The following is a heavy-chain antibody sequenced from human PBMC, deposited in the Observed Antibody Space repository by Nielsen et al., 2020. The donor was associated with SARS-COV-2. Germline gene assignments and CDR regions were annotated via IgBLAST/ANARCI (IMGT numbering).Heavy chain of an antibody. CDR1: GFTFSSYS. Sequence: GESLKIFCAASGFTFSSYSMNWVRQAPGKGLEWVSYISSSSSTIYYADSVKGRFTISRDNAKNSLYLQMNSLRAEDTAVYYCARAQEGYCSGGSCYVLDYWGQGTLVTVSS. CDR2: ISSSSSTI. J-gene: IGHJ4*02. CDR3: ARAQEGYCSGGSCYVLDY. D-gene: IGHD2-15*01. V-gene: IGHV3-48*01.